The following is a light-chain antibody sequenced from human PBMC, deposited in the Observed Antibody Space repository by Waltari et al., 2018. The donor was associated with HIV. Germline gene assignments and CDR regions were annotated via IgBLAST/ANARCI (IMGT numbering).Light chain of an antibody. CDR2: ADD. CDR3: QSYDSSLSGSFV. J-gene: IGLJ1*01. CDR1: SSNIGAGYD. Sequence: QPVLPQPPSVSGAPGQRVTITCTGSSSNIGAGYDVHSFQQRPGTAPKLLIYADDNRPSGVPDRFSGSKSGTSASLAITGLQAEDEADYYCQSYDSSLSGSFVFGTGTKVTVL. V-gene: IGLV1-40*01.